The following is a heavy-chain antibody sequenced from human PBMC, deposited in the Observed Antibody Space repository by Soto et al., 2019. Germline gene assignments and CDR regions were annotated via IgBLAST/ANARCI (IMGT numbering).Heavy chain of an antibody. J-gene: IGHJ5*02. CDR1: GFTFSSYA. D-gene: IGHD5-18*01. Sequence: GSLRLSCAASGFTFSSYAMHWVRQAPGKGLEWVAVISYDGSNKYYADSVKGRFTISRDNSKNTLYLQMNSLRAEDTAVYYCARDLKNTVMVTWFDPWGQGTLVTVSS. CDR3: ARDLKNTVMVTWFDP. V-gene: IGHV3-30-3*01. CDR2: ISYDGSNK.